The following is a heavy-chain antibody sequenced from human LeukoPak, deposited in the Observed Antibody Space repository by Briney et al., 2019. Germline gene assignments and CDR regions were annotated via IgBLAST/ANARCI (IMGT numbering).Heavy chain of an antibody. CDR3: ARVGGSGSYFDYYYYYYMDV. V-gene: IGHV3-30-3*01. J-gene: IGHJ6*03. CDR1: GFTFSSYA. Sequence: GRSLRLSCAASGFTFSSYAMHWVRQAPGKGLEWVAVISYDGSNKYYADSVKGRFTISRDNSKNTLYLQMNSLRAEDTAVYYCARVGGSGSYFDYYYYYYMDVWGKGTTVTVSS. CDR2: ISYDGSNK. D-gene: IGHD3-10*01.